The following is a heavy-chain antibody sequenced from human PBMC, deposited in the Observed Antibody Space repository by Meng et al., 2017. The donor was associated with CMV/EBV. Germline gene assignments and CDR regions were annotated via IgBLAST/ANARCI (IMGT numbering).Heavy chain of an antibody. V-gene: IGHV1-18*01. Sequence: ASVKVSCKASGYTFIDYGISWVRQAPGQGLEWMGWISAYNGNTNYAQKFQGRVTMTTDTSTSTAYMELRSLRSDDTAIYYCARDRAPIRSGWYGCWFDPWGQGTLVT. J-gene: IGHJ5*02. CDR1: GYTFIDYG. D-gene: IGHD6-19*01. CDR3: ARDRAPIRSGWYGCWFDP. CDR2: ISAYNGNT.